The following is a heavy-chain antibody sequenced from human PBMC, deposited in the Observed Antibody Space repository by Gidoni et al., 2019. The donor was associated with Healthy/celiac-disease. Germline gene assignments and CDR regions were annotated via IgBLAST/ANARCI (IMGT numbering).Heavy chain of an antibody. V-gene: IGHV4-38-2*02. CDR2: IYHSGST. J-gene: IGHJ5*02. D-gene: IGHD4-4*01. CDR3: ASTVGLLYGWFDP. Sequence: QVQLQESGPGLVKPSETLSLTCTVSGYSISSGYYWGWIRQPPGKGLEWIGSIYHSGSTYYNPSLKSRVTISVDTSKNQFSLKLSSVTAADTAVYYCASTVGLLYGWFDPWGQGTLVTVSS. CDR1: GYSISSGYY.